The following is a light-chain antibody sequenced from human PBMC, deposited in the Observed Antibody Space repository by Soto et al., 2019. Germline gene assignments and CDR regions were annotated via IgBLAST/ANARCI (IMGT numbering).Light chain of an antibody. CDR2: KAS. CDR1: QSLDTW. CDR3: QQYNSYPLT. Sequence: DIQMTQSPSTLSASVGDRVTITCRASQSLDTWLAWYQQKPGEAPKLLVYKASTLLSGVPSRFSASGSGTGFTLTISSLQPDDFGTYYCQQYNSYPLTFGGGTKVEIK. J-gene: IGKJ4*01. V-gene: IGKV1-5*03.